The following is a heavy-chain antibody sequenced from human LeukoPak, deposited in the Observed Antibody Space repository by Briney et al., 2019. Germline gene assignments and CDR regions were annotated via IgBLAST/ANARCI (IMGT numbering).Heavy chain of an antibody. J-gene: IGHJ3*02. Sequence: PSETLSLTCTVSGGSISSSSYYWGWIRQPPGKGLEWIGYIYYSGITNYNPSLKSRVTISVDTSKNQFSLKLTSVTAADTAVYYCARDPGYVDTTSRGAFDIWGQGTMVTVSS. CDR1: GGSISSSSYY. D-gene: IGHD5-18*01. V-gene: IGHV4-61*01. CDR2: IYYSGIT. CDR3: ARDPGYVDTTSRGAFDI.